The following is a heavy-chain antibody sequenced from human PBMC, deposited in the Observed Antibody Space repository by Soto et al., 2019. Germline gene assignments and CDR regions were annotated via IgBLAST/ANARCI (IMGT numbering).Heavy chain of an antibody. CDR3: ARGPLVVLNYFES. J-gene: IGHJ4*02. CDR2: IFPLTDIP. Sequence: QVQLVQSGTEVKKPGSSVKVSCKASGGTFRNYPINWVRQAPGQGLEWMGSIFPLTDIPDYAQNFQARLTISADKSTSTAYMELSILTSDDTAMYFCARGPLVVLNYFESWGQGTLVTVSS. CDR1: GGTFRNYP. V-gene: IGHV1-69*02.